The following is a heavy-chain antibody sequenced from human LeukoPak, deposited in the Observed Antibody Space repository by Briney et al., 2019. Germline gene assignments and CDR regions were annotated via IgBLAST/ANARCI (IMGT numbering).Heavy chain of an antibody. D-gene: IGHD6-19*01. J-gene: IGHJ4*02. Sequence: GGSLRLSCATSGLTLSSYSMNWVRQALGKGLEWVSYICSGSTTIYYADSVNGRFTISRDNAKNSMYLQMHSLRAEETAVYYCARDVEQWLVRVYYFDYWGQGTLVTVSS. CDR2: ICSGSTTI. CDR3: ARDVEQWLVRVYYFDY. CDR1: GLTLSSYS. V-gene: IGHV3-48*01.